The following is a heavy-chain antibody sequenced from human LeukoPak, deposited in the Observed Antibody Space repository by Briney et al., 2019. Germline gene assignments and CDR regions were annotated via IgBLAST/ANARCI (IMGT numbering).Heavy chain of an antibody. J-gene: IGHJ4*02. CDR3: ARDRSSSWDFDY. Sequence: SETLSLTCVVYGGSFSGYYWSWIRQPPGKGLEWIGEINHSGGTNYNPSLKSRVTISVDTSKNQFSLKLGSVIAADTAVYYCARDRSSSWDFDYWGQGTLVTVSS. CDR2: INHSGGT. D-gene: IGHD6-6*01. CDR1: GGSFSGYY. V-gene: IGHV4-34*01.